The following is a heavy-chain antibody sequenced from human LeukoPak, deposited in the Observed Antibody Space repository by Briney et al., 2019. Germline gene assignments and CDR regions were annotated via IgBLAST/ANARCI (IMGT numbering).Heavy chain of an antibody. CDR2: INHSGST. V-gene: IGHV4-34*01. CDR3: ARGPRCSGGSCYIHSYYYYGMDV. J-gene: IGHJ6*02. CDR1: GGSFSGYY. Sequence: SETLSLTRTVYGGSFSGYYWSWIRQPPGKGLEWIGEINHSGSTNYNPSLKSRVTISVDTSKNQFSLKLSSVTAADTAVYYCARGPRCSGGSCYIHSYYYYGMDVWGQGTTVTVSS. D-gene: IGHD2-15*01.